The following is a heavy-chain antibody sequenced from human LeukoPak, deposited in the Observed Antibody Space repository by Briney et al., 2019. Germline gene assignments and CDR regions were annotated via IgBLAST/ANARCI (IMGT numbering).Heavy chain of an antibody. CDR1: GFNFNKYD. J-gene: IGHJ4*02. D-gene: IGHD6-19*01. V-gene: IGHV3-23*01. CDR2: ITGRSDKT. Sequence: GGSLRLSCAASGFNFNKYDMTWARQAPGKGLEWVSTITGRSDKTYYTDSVKGRFVASRDNSKDTLYLQMNSLRAEDTALYYCAKGGWLDDLGQGALVTVSS. CDR3: AKGGWLDD.